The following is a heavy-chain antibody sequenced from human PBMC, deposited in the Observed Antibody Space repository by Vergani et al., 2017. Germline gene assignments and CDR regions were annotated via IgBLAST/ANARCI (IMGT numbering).Heavy chain of an antibody. CDR2: ISWNSGSI. CDR3: AKQTIAVAEAVGAFDI. Sequence: EVQLLESGGGLVQPGGSLRLSCAASGFTFDDYAMHWVRQAPGKGLEWVSGISWNSGSIGYADSVTGRFTISRDNAKNSLYLQMNSLRAEDTALYYCAKQTIAVAEAVGAFDIWGQGTMVTVSS. CDR1: GFTFDDYA. J-gene: IGHJ3*02. V-gene: IGHV3-9*01. D-gene: IGHD6-19*01.